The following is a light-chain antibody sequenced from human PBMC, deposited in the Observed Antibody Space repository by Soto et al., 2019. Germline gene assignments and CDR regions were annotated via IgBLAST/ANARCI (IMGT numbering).Light chain of an antibody. CDR3: SSHTSSSTLE. V-gene: IGLV2-14*01. J-gene: IGLJ2*01. CDR1: SSDVGGYNS. CDR2: DVS. Sequence: QSALTQPASVSGSPGQSITISCTGTSSDVGGYNSVSWYQQHPGKAPKLMIYDVSNRPSGVSNRFSGSKSGNTASLTISGLQAEDEADYYFSSHTSSSTLEFGGGTKLTVL.